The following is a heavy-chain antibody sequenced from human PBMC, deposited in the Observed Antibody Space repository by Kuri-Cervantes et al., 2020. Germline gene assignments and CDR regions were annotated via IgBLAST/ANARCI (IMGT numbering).Heavy chain of an antibody. V-gene: IGHV4-39*07. J-gene: IGHJ6*02. CDR1: GGSISSSSYY. CDR2: IYYSGST. CDR3: ARAGYCSSTSCSVLRYFDWSRRGMDV. D-gene: IGHD2-2*01. Sequence: SETLSLTCTVSGGSISSSSYYWGWIRQPPGKGLEWIGSIYYSGSTNYNPSLKSRVTISVDTSKNQLSLKLSSVTAADTAVYYCARAGYCSSTSCSVLRYFDWSRRGMDVWGQRTTVTVSS.